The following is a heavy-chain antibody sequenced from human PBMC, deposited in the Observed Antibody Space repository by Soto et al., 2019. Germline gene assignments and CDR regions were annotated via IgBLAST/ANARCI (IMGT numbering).Heavy chain of an antibody. CDR1: GFTFSSYG. CDR2: ISYDGSNK. J-gene: IGHJ2*01. D-gene: IGHD4-17*01. Sequence: LRLSCAASGFTFSSYGMHWVRQAPGKGLEWVAVISYDGSNKYYADSVKGRFTISRDNSKNTLYLQMNSLRAEDTAVYYCAKDNDYGDSPDWYFDLWGRGTLVTVSS. V-gene: IGHV3-30*18. CDR3: AKDNDYGDSPDWYFDL.